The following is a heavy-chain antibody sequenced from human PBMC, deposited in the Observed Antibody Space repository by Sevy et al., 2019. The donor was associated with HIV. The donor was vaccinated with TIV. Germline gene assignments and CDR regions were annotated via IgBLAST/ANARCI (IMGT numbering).Heavy chain of an antibody. CDR1: GFTFNSYG. CDR3: ARSDDYGNYGDTRGYFDY. J-gene: IGHJ4*02. D-gene: IGHD4-17*01. Sequence: GGSLRLSCAASGFTFNSYGMHWVRQAPGKGLEWVAVVWFDGYNKYYADSVRGRFTISRDNSKNGLYLQMNSLRAEDTAVYYCARSDDYGNYGDTRGYFDYWGQGALVTVSS. V-gene: IGHV3-33*01. CDR2: VWFDGYNK.